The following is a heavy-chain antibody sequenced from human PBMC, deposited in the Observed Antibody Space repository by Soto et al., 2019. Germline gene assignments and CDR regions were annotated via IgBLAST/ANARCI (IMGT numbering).Heavy chain of an antibody. CDR1: GFTFSSYA. CDR2: ISGSGDST. CDR3: AKCSSSWEFDY. J-gene: IGHJ4*02. D-gene: IGHD6-13*01. V-gene: IGHV3-23*01. Sequence: EVQVLESGGGLVQPGGSLRLSCVASGFTFSSYAMSWVRQAPGKGLEWVSTISGSGDSTFYGDSVKGRFTSSRDNSKNTLYLQMISLSAEDTSIYYCAKCSSSWEFDYWGQGILVTVSA.